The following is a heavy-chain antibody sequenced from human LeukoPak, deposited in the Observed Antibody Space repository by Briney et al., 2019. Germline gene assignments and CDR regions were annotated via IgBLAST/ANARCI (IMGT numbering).Heavy chain of an antibody. CDR1: GYTFTSYG. CDR3: ARTQGPFCSGGNCYKIDY. Sequence: ASVKVSCKASGYTFTSYGISWVRQAPGQGLEWMGWISTYNGNTHSVQKLQGRDTMTTDPSTSTAYMELKSLRSDDTAVYYCARTQGPFCSGGNCYKIDYWGQGTLVTVSS. CDR2: ISTYNGNT. J-gene: IGHJ4*02. V-gene: IGHV1-18*01. D-gene: IGHD2-15*01.